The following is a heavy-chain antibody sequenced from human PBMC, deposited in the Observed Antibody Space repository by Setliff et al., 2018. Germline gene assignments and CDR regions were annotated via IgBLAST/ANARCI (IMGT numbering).Heavy chain of an antibody. CDR1: GGTFSSYA. V-gene: IGHV1-69*05. Sequence: PVKVSCKASGGTFSSYAISWVRQAPGQGLEWMGGIIPIFGTANYAQKFQGRVTITTDESTSTAYMELSSLRSEDTAVYYCASFVDTAMVAGFYWGQGTLVTVSS. J-gene: IGHJ4*02. CDR2: IIPIFGTA. D-gene: IGHD5-18*01. CDR3: ASFVDTAMVAGFY.